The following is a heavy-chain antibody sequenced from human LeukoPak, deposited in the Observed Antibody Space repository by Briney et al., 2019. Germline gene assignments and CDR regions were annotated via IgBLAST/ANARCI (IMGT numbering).Heavy chain of an antibody. D-gene: IGHD4-17*01. CDR3: AREDYGDTGAFDI. J-gene: IGHJ3*02. CDR1: GGSISSNY. Sequence: SETLSLTCTVSGGSISSNYWSWIRQPPGKGLEWIGYIYYSGSTNYNPSLKSRVTISVDTSKNQFSLKLSSVTAADTAVYYCAREDYGDTGAFDIWGQGTMVTVSS. CDR2: IYYSGST. V-gene: IGHV4-59*01.